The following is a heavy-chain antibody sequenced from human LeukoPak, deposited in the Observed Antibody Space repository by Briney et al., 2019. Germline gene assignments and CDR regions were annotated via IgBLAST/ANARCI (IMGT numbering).Heavy chain of an antibody. D-gene: IGHD3-16*02. J-gene: IGHJ3*02. CDR1: GFTFSSYA. CDR3: AREGGFGYDDAFDT. Sequence: PGGSLRLSCAASGFTFSSYAMSWVRPAPGKGLEWISYISGSGSSIFYADSLQGRFTVSRDNAKNSVYLQMNSLRAEDTAVYYCAREGGFGYDDAFDTWGHGTTVTVSS. CDR2: ISGSGSSI. V-gene: IGHV3-48*03.